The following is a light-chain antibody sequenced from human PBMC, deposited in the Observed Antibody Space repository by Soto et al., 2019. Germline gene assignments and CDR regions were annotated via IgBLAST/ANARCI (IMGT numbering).Light chain of an antibody. CDR1: SSDVGGYNY. CDR3: CSYAGSYTHG. CDR2: DVS. Sequence: SVLTQPRSVSGSPGQSVTISCTATSSDVGGYNYVSWYQQHPGKAPKLMIYDVSKRPSGVPDRFSGSKSGNTASLTISGLQAEDEADYYCCSYAGSYTHGFGTGTKVTVL. V-gene: IGLV2-11*01. J-gene: IGLJ1*01.